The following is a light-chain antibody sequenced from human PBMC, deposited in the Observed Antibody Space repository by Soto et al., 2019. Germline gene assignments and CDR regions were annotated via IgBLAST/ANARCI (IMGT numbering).Light chain of an antibody. V-gene: IGKV3-15*01. J-gene: IGKJ1*01. Sequence: EIVMSQSPATLSVSPGERATLSCRASQMFSSNLAWYQQKPGQAPRLLIYGASTRATGIPARFSGSGSGTEFTLTISSLQSEDFAVYYCQQYNNWPRTFGQGTKVDIK. CDR1: QMFSSN. CDR3: QQYNNWPRT. CDR2: GAS.